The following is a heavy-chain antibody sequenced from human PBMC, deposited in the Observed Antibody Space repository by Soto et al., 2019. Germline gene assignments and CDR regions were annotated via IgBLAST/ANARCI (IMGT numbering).Heavy chain of an antibody. Sequence: EVQLLESGGGLVQPGGSLRLSCAASGFTFSSYAMSWVRQAPGKGLEWVSAISGSGGSTYYADSVKGRFTISRDNSKNTLYLQMNSLRAEDTAVYYCAKVYGSYYFYYYYGMDVWSQGTTVTVSS. V-gene: IGHV3-23*01. J-gene: IGHJ6*02. CDR2: ISGSGGST. CDR1: GFTFSSYA. D-gene: IGHD1-26*01. CDR3: AKVYGSYYFYYYYGMDV.